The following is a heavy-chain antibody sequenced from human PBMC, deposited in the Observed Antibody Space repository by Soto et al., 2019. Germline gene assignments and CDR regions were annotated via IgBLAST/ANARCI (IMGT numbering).Heavy chain of an antibody. Sequence: GASVKVSCKASGYTFTSYYMHWVRQAPGQGLEWMGIINPSGASTTYAQKFEGRVTLTRDTSTSTVYMELTSLRSEDTAVYYCASYIVGATDYYYGIDVWGQGTTVTVSS. D-gene: IGHD1-26*01. V-gene: IGHV1-46*01. CDR2: INPSGAST. CDR1: GYTFTSYY. CDR3: ASYIVGATDYYYGIDV. J-gene: IGHJ6*02.